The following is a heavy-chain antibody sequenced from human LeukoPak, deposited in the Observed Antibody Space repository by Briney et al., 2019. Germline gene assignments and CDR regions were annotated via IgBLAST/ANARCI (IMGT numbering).Heavy chain of an antibody. CDR2: IYYSGST. J-gene: IGHJ4*02. D-gene: IGHD4-11*01. CDR1: GGSIRSSSYH. CDR3: ASLPSDYSNYQPFRIDY. Sequence: SETLSLTCTVSGGSIRSSSYHWGWIRQPPGKGLEWIGSIYYSGSTYYNPSLKSRVTISVDTSKNQFSLKLSSVTAADTAVYYCASLPSDYSNYQPFRIDYWGQGTLVTVSS. V-gene: IGHV4-39*01.